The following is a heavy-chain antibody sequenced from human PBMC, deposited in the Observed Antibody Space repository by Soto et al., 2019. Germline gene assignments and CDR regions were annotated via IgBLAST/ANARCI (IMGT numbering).Heavy chain of an antibody. V-gene: IGHV1-18*01. CDR3: ARAHYSRTDSYFDY. CDR1: GYTFTSYG. CDR2: ISAYNGNT. Sequence: ASVKVSCKASGYTFTSYGISWVRQAPGQGLEWMGWISAYNGNTNYAQKLQGRVTMTTDTSTSTAYMELRSLRSDDTAVYYCARAHYSRTDSYFDYWGQGTLVTVSS. J-gene: IGHJ4*02. D-gene: IGHD6-13*01.